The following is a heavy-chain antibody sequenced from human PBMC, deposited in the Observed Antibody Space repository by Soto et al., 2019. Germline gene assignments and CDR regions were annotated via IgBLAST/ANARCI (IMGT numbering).Heavy chain of an antibody. CDR3: ARGMITFGGVIVLYYYGMDV. CDR2: INHSGST. J-gene: IGHJ6*02. Sequence: QVQLQQWGAGLLKPSETLSLTCAVYGGSFSGYYWSWIRQPPGKGLEWIGEINHSGSTNYNPSLKSRVTISGDTSKNQFSLKLSSVTAADTAVYYCARGMITFGGVIVLYYYGMDVWGQGTTVTVSS. V-gene: IGHV4-34*01. CDR1: GGSFSGYY. D-gene: IGHD3-16*02.